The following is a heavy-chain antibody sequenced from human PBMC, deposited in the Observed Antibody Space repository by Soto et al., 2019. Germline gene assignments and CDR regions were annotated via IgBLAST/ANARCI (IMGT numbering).Heavy chain of an antibody. CDR2: IYHSGST. CDR3: AKAGERYFDWSQRKFDD. CDR1: GGSISSSDW. V-gene: IGHV4-4*02. J-gene: IGHJ4*02. D-gene: IGHD3-9*01. Sequence: PXETLSLPCAVSGGSISSSDWWSWVRQPPGKGLEWIVEIYHSGSTNYNPSLKSRVTISVDKSKNQFSLYLLMNSLRAEDTAVYYCAKAGERYFDWSQRKFDDWGQGTLVTVSS.